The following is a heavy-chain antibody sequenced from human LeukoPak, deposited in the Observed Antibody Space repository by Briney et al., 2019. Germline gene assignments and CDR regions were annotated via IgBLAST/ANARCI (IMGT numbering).Heavy chain of an antibody. Sequence: ASVKVSCKASGGTFSSYAISWVRQAPGQGLEWMGGIIPIFGTANYAQKFQGRVTITADKSTSTAYMELSSLRSDDTAVYYCARSRGGSGSYYNQDFFYYYMDVWGKGTTVTISS. CDR2: IIPIFGTA. J-gene: IGHJ6*03. D-gene: IGHD3-10*01. CDR1: GGTFSSYA. V-gene: IGHV1-69*06. CDR3: ARSRGGSGSYYNQDFFYYYMDV.